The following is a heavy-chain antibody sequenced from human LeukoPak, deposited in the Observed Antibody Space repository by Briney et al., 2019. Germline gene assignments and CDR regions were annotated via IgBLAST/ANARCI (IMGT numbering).Heavy chain of an antibody. J-gene: IGHJ3*02. CDR3: ARARTYYYDSSGYAAFDI. V-gene: IGHV4-59*01. D-gene: IGHD3-22*01. CDR2: IYYSGST. CDR1: GGSISSYY. Sequence: PSETLSLTCTVSGGSISSYYWSWIRQPPGKGLEWTGYIYYSGSTNYNPSLKSRVTISVDTSKNQFSLKLSSVTAADTAVYYCARARTYYYDSSGYAAFDIWGQGTMVTVSS.